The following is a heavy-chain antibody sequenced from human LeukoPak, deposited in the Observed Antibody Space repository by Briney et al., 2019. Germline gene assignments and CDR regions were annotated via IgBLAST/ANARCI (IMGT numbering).Heavy chain of an antibody. V-gene: IGHV4-34*01. J-gene: IGHJ4*02. CDR1: GGSFSGYY. D-gene: IGHD1-26*01. CDR2: INHSGST. CDR3: ARDSGSYSYYFDY. Sequence: KPSETLSLTCAVYGGSFSGYYWSWIRQPPGKGLEWIGEINHSGSTNYNPSLKSRVTISVDTSKNQFSLKLSSVTAADTAVYYCARDSGSYSYYFDYWGQGTLVTVSS.